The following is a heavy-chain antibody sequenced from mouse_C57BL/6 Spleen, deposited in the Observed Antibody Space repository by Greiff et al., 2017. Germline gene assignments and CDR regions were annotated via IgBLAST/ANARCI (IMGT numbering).Heavy chain of an antibody. CDR2: IYPGDGDT. CDR3: ARSSSPYDWFAY. J-gene: IGHJ3*01. Sequence: QVQLQQSGPELVKPGASVKISCKASGYAFRSSWMNWVKQRPGKGLEWIGRIYPGDGDTNYNGKFKGKATLTADKSSSTAYMQLSSLTSEDSAVYFCARSSSPYDWFAYWGQGTLVTVSA. D-gene: IGHD2-12*01. V-gene: IGHV1-82*01. CDR1: GYAFRSSW.